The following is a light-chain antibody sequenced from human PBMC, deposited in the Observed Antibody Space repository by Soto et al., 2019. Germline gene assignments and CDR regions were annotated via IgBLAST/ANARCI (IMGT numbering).Light chain of an antibody. CDR1: QSVSSSY. V-gene: IGKV3-20*01. J-gene: IGKJ1*01. CDR3: NRDGRSPKK. CDR2: GES. Sequence: EIALTQSPGTLSLSTGEIATLSCRASQSVSSSYLAWYQQKTGQAPRILIYGESSRATGIPDRLSGSGSGTDVDRTIRKLEPDAVAVYYLNRDGRSPKKFAQGTKVDIK.